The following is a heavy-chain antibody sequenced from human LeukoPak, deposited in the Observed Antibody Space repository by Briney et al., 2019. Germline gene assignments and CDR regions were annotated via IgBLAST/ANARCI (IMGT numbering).Heavy chain of an antibody. CDR1: GGSISSYY. D-gene: IGHD5-12*01. J-gene: IGHJ4*02. Sequence: PSETLSLTCIASGGSISSYYWSWIRQPPGKGLEWIGYISDSGNTKYNPSLKSRVIMSVDTSKNKFSLKLYSMTAAETAVYYCARGGPGDCWGQGTLVIVSS. V-gene: IGHV4-59*01. CDR2: ISDSGNT. CDR3: ARGGPGDC.